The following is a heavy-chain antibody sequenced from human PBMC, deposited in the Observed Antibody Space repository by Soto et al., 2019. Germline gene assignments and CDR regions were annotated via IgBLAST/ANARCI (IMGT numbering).Heavy chain of an antibody. J-gene: IGHJ4*02. CDR1: GFPFGPST. V-gene: IGHV3-23*01. CDR3: AKRDVPDSMCNAYFYDH. CDR2: ITVSVGST. D-gene: IGHD2-2*01. Sequence: VQLLESGGGLVQPGGSLTLSCGVSGFPFGPSTMSWVRQAPGKGLEWVSTITVSVGSTYYADSVQGRFTVSSDISDNTLFLQMTSLTAEDTAVYFCAKRDVPDSMCNAYFYDHWGRGVLVTVSA.